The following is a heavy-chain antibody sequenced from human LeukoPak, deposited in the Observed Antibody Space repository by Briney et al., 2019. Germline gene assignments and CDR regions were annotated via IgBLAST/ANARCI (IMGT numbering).Heavy chain of an antibody. CDR1: GGSISSGSYY. V-gene: IGHV4-61*02. CDR3: ARDGVVRGAYYYYMDV. J-gene: IGHJ6*03. Sequence: MASETLSLTCTVSGGSISSGSYYWSWIRQPAGKGLEWIGRIYTSGSTNYNPSLKSRVTISVDTSKNQFSLKLSSVTAADTAVYYCARDGVVRGAYYYYMDVWGKGTTVTVSS. D-gene: IGHD3-10*01. CDR2: IYTSGST.